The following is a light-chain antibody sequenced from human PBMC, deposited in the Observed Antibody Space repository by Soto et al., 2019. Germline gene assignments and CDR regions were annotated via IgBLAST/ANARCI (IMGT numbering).Light chain of an antibody. V-gene: IGKV4-1*01. CDR1: QSVLYSSNNKNY. Sequence: DIVMTQSPDSLAVSLGERATINCKSSQSVLYSSNNKNYLAWYQQKPGQPPKLLIYWASTRESGVPDRFSGSGSGTDFTVTISSLQAEDVAVYYCLQYYSTPRTFGQGTKLEIK. CDR3: LQYYSTPRT. J-gene: IGKJ2*01. CDR2: WAS.